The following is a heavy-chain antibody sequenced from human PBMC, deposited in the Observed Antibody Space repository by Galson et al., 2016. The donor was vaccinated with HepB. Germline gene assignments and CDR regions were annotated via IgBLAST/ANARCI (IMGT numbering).Heavy chain of an antibody. CDR1: GFTFSNYV. D-gene: IGHD1-26*01. Sequence: SCAASGFTFSNYVIHWVRQAPGKGLEWVAFISYDGSNKNYADSVKGRFTISRDNSKNTLYLQMNSLRPEDTAVYYCASDAVGAAQLGSWGQGTLVTVSS. J-gene: IGHJ4*02. CDR2: ISYDGSNK. CDR3: ASDAVGAAQLGS. V-gene: IGHV3-30*04.